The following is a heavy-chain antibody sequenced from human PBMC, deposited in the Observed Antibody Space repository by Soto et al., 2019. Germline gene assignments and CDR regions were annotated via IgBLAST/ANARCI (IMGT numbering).Heavy chain of an antibody. CDR2: IYHSGST. CDR1: GYSISSGYY. CDR3: ARVESDTVVVRGVWFDP. V-gene: IGHV4-38-2*01. Sequence: SETLSLTCAVSGYSISSGYYWGWIRQPPGKGLEWIGSIYHSGSTYYNPSLKSRVTISVDTSKNQFSLKLSSVTAADTAVYYCARVESDTVVVRGVWFDPWGQGTLVTVSS. J-gene: IGHJ5*02. D-gene: IGHD2-2*01.